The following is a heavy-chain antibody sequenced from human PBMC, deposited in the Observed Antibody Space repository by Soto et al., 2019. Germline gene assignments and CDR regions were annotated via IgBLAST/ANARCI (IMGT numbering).Heavy chain of an antibody. CDR1: GFTFNNYA. CDR2: ISGGGATT. CDR3: AKGRGGSGSLTPRVDF. J-gene: IGHJ4*02. V-gene: IGHV3-23*01. D-gene: IGHD3-10*01. Sequence: EVQLLESGGGLVQPGGSLRLSCAASGFTFNNYAMTWVRQAPGKGLEWVSGISGGGATTSYADSVKGRFTVSRDGSKNTLYLQMSSLRAEDTALYSCAKGRGGSGSLTPRVDFWGQGTLVTVSS.